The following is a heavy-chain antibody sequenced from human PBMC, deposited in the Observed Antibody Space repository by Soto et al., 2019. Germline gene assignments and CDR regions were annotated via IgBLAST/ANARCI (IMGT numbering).Heavy chain of an antibody. J-gene: IGHJ4*02. CDR3: ARGYLYSSTWYGDY. CDR1: GFTFSNYA. CDR2: ISYDGSNK. D-gene: IGHD6-13*01. V-gene: IGHV3-30-3*01. Sequence: GGSLRLSCAASGFTFSNYAMHWVRQAPGEGLEWVAVISYDGSNKKYADSVKGRFIISRDNSKNTLSLQMNSLTAGDTAIYYCARGYLYSSTWYGDYWGKGT.